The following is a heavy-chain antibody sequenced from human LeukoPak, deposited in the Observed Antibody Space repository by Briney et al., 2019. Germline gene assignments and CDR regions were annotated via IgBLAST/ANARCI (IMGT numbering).Heavy chain of an antibody. Sequence: PGGSLRLSCEATGFTFDDYTMHWVRQAPGKGLELISLISWDSGSRYYADSVKGRFTISRDNNMNSLYLQMNSLRAEDTAFYYCVKGCTITSCHGAYYCYGMDVWGPGTTVTVSS. CDR2: ISWDSGSR. CDR3: VKGCTITSCHGAYYCYGMDV. D-gene: IGHD2-2*01. CDR1: GFTFDDYT. V-gene: IGHV3-43*01. J-gene: IGHJ6*02.